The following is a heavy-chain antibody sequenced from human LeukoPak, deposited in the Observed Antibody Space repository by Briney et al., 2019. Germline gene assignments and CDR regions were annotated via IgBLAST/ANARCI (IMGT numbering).Heavy chain of an antibody. CDR2: INPNSGGT. V-gene: IGHV1-2*02. D-gene: IGHD6-6*01. Sequence: ASVKVSCKDSRYTFTDYYMHWVRPAPGQGLEWMGWINPNSGGTNFAQKFQGRVAMTRDTSISTAYMELGSLRSDDTAVYYCARARWQLVPYFDSWGQGTLVTVSS. J-gene: IGHJ4*02. CDR3: ARARWQLVPYFDS. CDR1: RYTFTDYY.